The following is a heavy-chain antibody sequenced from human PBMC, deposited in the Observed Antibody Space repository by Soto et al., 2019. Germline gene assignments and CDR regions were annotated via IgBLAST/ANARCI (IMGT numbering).Heavy chain of an antibody. V-gene: IGHV1-3*01. Sequence: ASVKVSCKASGYTFTSYAIHWVRQAPGQRLEWMGWINAGNGNTKYSQKFQGRVIITRDTSAGTAYMELRSLRSEDTAVYYCAAPIVAFYWGQGTLVTVSS. CDR3: AAPIVAFY. J-gene: IGHJ4*02. D-gene: IGHD5-12*01. CDR1: GYTFTSYA. CDR2: INAGNGNT.